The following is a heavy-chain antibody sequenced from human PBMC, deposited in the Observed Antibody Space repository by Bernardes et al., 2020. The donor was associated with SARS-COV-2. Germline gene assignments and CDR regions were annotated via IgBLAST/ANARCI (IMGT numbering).Heavy chain of an antibody. CDR3: ARGVGYSYGARWFDP. D-gene: IGHD5-18*01. CDR1: GGSFSGYY. J-gene: IGHJ5*02. Sequence: SETLSLTCAVYGGSFSGYYWSWIRQPPGKGLELIGEINHSGSTNYNPSLKSRVTISVDTSKNQFSLKLSSVTAADTAVYYCARGVGYSYGARWFDPWGQGTLVTVSS. CDR2: INHSGST. V-gene: IGHV4-34*01.